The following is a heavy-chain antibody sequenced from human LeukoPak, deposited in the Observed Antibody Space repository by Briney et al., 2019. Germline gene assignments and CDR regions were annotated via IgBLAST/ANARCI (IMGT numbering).Heavy chain of an antibody. CDR1: GYTFTSYD. CDR3: ARVRSPYSSSWGRGANWFDP. CDR2: MNPNSGNT. Sequence: APVKVSCKASGYTFTSYDINWVRQATGQGLEWMGWMNPNSGNTGYAQKFQGRVTMTRNTSISTAYMELSSLRSEDTAVYYCARVRSPYSSSWGRGANWFDPWGQGTLVTVSS. V-gene: IGHV1-8*01. J-gene: IGHJ5*02. D-gene: IGHD6-13*01.